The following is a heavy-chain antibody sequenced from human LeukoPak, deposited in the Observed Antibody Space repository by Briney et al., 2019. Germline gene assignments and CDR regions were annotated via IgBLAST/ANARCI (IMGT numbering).Heavy chain of an antibody. Sequence: GESLKISCKGSGYSFTSYWIGWVRQMPGKGLEWMGIIYPGDSDTRYSPSFQGQVTISADKSISTAYLQWSSLKASDTAMYYCARGQTYCGGDCYGYYFDYWGQGTLVTVSS. J-gene: IGHJ4*02. V-gene: IGHV5-51*01. CDR3: ARGQTYCGGDCYGYYFDY. CDR2: IYPGDSDT. CDR1: GYSFTSYW. D-gene: IGHD2-21*02.